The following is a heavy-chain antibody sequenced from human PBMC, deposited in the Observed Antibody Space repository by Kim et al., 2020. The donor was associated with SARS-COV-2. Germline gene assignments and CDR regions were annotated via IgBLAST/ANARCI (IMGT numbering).Heavy chain of an antibody. V-gene: IGHV3-49*03. CDR3: VKRGSYGGDPDD. J-gene: IGHJ4*02. CDR1: GFTFEDYA. CDR2: IRSKPYGGTT. Sequence: GGSLRLSCTGSGFTFEDYAMSWFRQAPGKGLEWVGFIRSKPYGGTTEYAASVKRRITSSRYDYKSIYYLQMNSLKTQDTAVYYCVKRGSYGGDPDDWGQGTLVTFPS. D-gene: IGHD3-16*01.